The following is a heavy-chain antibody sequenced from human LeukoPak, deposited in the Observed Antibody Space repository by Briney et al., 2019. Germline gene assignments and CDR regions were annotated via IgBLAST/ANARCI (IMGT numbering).Heavy chain of an antibody. J-gene: IGHJ4*02. D-gene: IGHD3-22*01. V-gene: IGHV1-2*06. CDR1: GYTFTGYY. CDR2: INPNSGGT. CDR3: ARNYYDSRQNYFDY. Sequence: ASVKASCKASGYTFTGYYMHWVRQAPGQGLEWMGRINPNSGGTNYAQKFQGRVTMTRDTSISTAYMELSRLRSDDTAVYYCARNYYDSRQNYFDYWGQGTLVTVSS.